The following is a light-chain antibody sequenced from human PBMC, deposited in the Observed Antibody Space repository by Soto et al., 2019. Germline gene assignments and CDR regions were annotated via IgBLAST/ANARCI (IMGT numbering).Light chain of an antibody. V-gene: IGKV3-11*01. CDR1: QSVSNY. CDR2: DVT. Sequence: EIVLTQSPATLYSSAGERATLSCRASQSVSNYLAWYQQKPGQAPRLLIYDVTNRATGIPARFSGSGSGTDFTLTISSLEPEDFAVYYCQSLFTFGPGTKVDIK. CDR3: QSLFT. J-gene: IGKJ3*01.